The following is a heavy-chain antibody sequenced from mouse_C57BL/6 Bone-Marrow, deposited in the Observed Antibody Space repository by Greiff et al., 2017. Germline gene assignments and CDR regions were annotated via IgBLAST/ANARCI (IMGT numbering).Heavy chain of an antibody. CDR3: ASYSNYIDY. V-gene: IGHV5-4*03. J-gene: IGHJ2*01. CDR1: GFTFSSYA. Sequence: EVKLVESGGGLVKPGGSLKLSCAASGFTFSSYAMSWVRQTPEKRLEWVATISDGGSYTYYPDNVKGRFTISRDNAKNNLYLQMSHLKSEDTAMYYCASYSNYIDYWGQGTTLTVSS. CDR2: ISDGGSYT. D-gene: IGHD2-5*01.